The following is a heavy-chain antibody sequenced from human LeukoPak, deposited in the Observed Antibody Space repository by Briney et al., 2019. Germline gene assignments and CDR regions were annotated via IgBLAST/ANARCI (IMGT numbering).Heavy chain of an antibody. CDR3: ARASTVKGEFYFDY. Sequence: PGGSLRLSCAASGFTVSSNYMSWVRQAPGKGLEWVSVIYSGGSTYYADSVKGRFTISRDNSKNTLYLQMNSLRAEDTAVYYCARASTVKGEFYFDYWGQGALVTVSS. D-gene: IGHD4-17*01. V-gene: IGHV3-53*01. CDR1: GFTVSSNY. CDR2: IYSGGST. J-gene: IGHJ4*02.